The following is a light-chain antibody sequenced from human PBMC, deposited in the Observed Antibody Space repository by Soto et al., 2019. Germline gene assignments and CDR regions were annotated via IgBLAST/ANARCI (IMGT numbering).Light chain of an antibody. CDR1: QSVSSN. CDR3: QQYNNWPYP. CDR2: GAS. J-gene: IGKJ5*01. Sequence: EIVMTQSPATLSVSPGERATLSCRASQSVSSNLAWYQQKPGQAPRLLIYGASTRATGIPARFSGSGSGTEFTLTISSLQSEDFAVYYCQQYNNWPYPFGQ. V-gene: IGKV3-15*01.